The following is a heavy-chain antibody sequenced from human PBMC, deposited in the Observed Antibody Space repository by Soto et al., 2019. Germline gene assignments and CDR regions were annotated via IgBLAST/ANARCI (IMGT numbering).Heavy chain of an antibody. J-gene: IGHJ6*03. V-gene: IGHV3-23*01. CDR3: ASTDYGDSYYYYYMDV. CDR2: ISGSGGST. D-gene: IGHD4-17*01. CDR1: GIIFSCDA. Sequence: PGGSLSLCCASSGIIFSCDAISWVRQAPGKGLEWVSAISGSGGSTYYADSVKGRFTISRDNSKNTLYQQMNSLRAEDTAVYYFASTDYGDSYYYYYMDVWGKGTTVTVSS.